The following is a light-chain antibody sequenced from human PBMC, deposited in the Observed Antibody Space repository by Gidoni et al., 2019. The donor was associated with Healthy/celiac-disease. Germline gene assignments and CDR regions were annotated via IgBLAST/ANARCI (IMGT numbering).Light chain of an antibody. CDR2: WAS. V-gene: IGKV4-1*01. Sequence: DIVMTQSPDSLAVSLGERANINCQSSQSVLYSSNNKNYLAWYQQKPGQPPKLLIYWASTRESGVPDRFSGSGSGTDFTLPISSLQAEDVAVYYCQQYYSTPTFGQGTKVEIK. CDR1: QSVLYSSNNKNY. J-gene: IGKJ1*01. CDR3: QQYYSTPT.